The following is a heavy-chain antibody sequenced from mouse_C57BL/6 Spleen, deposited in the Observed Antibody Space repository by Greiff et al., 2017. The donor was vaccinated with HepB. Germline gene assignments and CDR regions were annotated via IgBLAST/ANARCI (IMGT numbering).Heavy chain of an antibody. D-gene: IGHD1-1*01. J-gene: IGHJ4*01. Sequence: VQLQQSGPVLVKPGASVKMSCKASGYTFTDYYMNWVKQSHGKSLEWIGVINPYNGGTSYNQKFKGKATLTVDKSSSTAYMELNSLTSEDSAVYYCAREDYYGSSSGAMDYWGQGTSVTVSS. V-gene: IGHV1-19*01. CDR3: AREDYYGSSSGAMDY. CDR2: INPYNGGT. CDR1: GYTFTDYY.